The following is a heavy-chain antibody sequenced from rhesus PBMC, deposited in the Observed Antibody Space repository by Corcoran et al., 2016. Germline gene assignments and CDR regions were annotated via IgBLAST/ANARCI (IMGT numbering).Heavy chain of an antibody. J-gene: IGHJ4*01. CDR3: ARHGRGNYGDAMDY. Sequence: EVKLLQSGGGLVQPGGSLKLSCAASGIDFSRYWMSWVRRAPGKGLEWIGEINPDSRTINYAPSLKDKFIISRDNAKNTLYLQMSKVRSEDTALYYCARHGRGNYGDAMDYWGQGTSVTVSS. V-gene: IGHV3-34*01. D-gene: IGHD4-17*01. CDR1: GIDFSRYW. CDR2: INPDSRTI.